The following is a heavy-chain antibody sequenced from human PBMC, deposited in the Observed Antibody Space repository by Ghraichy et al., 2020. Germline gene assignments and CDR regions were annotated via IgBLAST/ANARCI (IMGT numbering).Heavy chain of an antibody. CDR2: INHSGST. V-gene: IGHV4-34*01. J-gene: IGHJ6*04. Sequence: SETLSLTCAVYGGSFSGYYWTWIRQPPGTGLEWIGEINHSGSTSYNPSLKSRVTISVDTSKNQFSLNLSSVTAADTAVYYCARGPYCSGGSCYSGLDVWGKGTTVTVSS. D-gene: IGHD2-15*01. CDR3: ARGPYCSGGSCYSGLDV. CDR1: GGSFSGYY.